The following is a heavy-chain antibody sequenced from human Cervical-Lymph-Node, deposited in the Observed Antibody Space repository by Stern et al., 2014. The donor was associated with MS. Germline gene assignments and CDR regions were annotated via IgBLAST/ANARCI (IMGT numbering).Heavy chain of an antibody. J-gene: IGHJ4*02. CDR2: ISGDNPGT. D-gene: IGHD2-2*01. CDR3: ARGGLAHCSGTRCYWVDY. CDR1: GFTFNNYA. Sequence: EMQLVESGGNLVQPGGSLRLSCAASGFTFNNYAMGWVRQAPGKEMEWVSAISGDNPGTSHADSVRGRFTISRDDSKNTLYLQMTSLRAEDTALYYCARGGLAHCSGTRCYWVDYCGQGVLVTVSS. V-gene: IGHV3-23*04.